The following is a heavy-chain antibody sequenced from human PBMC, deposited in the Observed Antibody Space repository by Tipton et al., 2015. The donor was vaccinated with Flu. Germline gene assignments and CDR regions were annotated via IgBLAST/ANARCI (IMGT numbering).Heavy chain of an antibody. V-gene: IGHV4-38-2*02. D-gene: IGHD3-3*01. CDR3: ARDREGLSA. CDR1: GDSIGSDYF. J-gene: IGHJ4*02. CDR2: VHRTGNP. Sequence: TLSLTCSVSGDSIGSDYFWGWIRQPPGQGLEWIGNVHRTGNPYYNPSPKSRVTISVDTSKNQFSLKLSSVTAADTAVYYCARDREGLSAWGQGTLVTVSS.